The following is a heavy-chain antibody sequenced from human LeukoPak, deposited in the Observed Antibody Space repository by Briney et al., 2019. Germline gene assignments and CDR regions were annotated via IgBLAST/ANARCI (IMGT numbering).Heavy chain of an antibody. D-gene: IGHD5-12*01. CDR1: GYTFTGYY. J-gene: IGHJ3*02. CDR3: ARDSGYSGYDFAFDI. Sequence: ASVKVSCKASGYTFTGYYMHWVRQAPGQGLEWMGWINPNSGGTNYAQKFQGWVAMTRDTSISTAYMELSRLRSDDTAVYYCARDSGYSGYDFAFDIWAKGQWSPSLQ. V-gene: IGHV1-2*04. CDR2: INPNSGGT.